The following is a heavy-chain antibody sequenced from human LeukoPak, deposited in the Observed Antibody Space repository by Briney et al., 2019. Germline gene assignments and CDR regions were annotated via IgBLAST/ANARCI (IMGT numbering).Heavy chain of an antibody. D-gene: IGHD3-16*02. CDR2: IKHDGSEE. Sequence: PGGSLRLSCVASGLSISGQWMYWVRQAPGQGLEWVANIKHDGSEEYYVDSVKGRFTVSRDDGRNSVSLQMNSVRAEDTAVYYCGYTNNFYHWGQGTLVVVSS. CDR3: GYTNNFYH. V-gene: IGHV3-7*01. J-gene: IGHJ4*02. CDR1: GLSISGQW.